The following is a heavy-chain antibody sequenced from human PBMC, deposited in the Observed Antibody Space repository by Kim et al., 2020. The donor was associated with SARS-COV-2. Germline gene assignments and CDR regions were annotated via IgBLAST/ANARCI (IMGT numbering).Heavy chain of an antibody. J-gene: IGHJ4*02. CDR2: INTSGGST. Sequence: ASVKVSCKASGYTFTSYYMHWVRQAPGQGLEWMGIINTSGGSTSYAQKFQGRVTMTRDTSTSTVYMELSSLRSEDTAVYYCARTERRRLPRGYYFDYWGQGTLVTVSS. V-gene: IGHV1-46*01. CDR3: ARTERRRLPRGYYFDY. D-gene: IGHD1-1*01. CDR1: GYTFTSYY.